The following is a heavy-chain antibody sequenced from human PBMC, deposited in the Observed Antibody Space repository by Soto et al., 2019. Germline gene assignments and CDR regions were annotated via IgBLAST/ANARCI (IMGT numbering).Heavy chain of an antibody. CDR2: TYYRSKWYN. D-gene: IGHD2-2*01. V-gene: IGHV6-1*01. J-gene: IGHJ6*02. Sequence: PSHPLSLTCVISVDSVSSNSAAWNWIRRSPSRGLEWLGRTYYRSKWYNDYAVSVKSRITIKPDTSKNQFYPQLNSVTPEDTAVDYCARDQSDNVVVPGRASYYYYGMDDWGQGNTVTDS. CDR3: ARDQSDNVVVPGRASYYYYGMDD. CDR1: VDSVSSNSAA.